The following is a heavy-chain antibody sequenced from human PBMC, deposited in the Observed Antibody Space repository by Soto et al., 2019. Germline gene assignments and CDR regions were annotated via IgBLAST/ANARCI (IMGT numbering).Heavy chain of an antibody. CDR3: AVVVAASQHYGMDV. CDR2: IIPIFGTA. Sequence: ASVKVSCKASGGTFSSYAISWVRQAPGQGLEWMGGIIPIFGTANYAQKFQGRVTITADESTSTAYMELSSLRSEGTAVYYCAVVVAASQHYGMDVWGQGTTVTVSS. V-gene: IGHV1-69*13. J-gene: IGHJ6*02. CDR1: GGTFSSYA. D-gene: IGHD2-15*01.